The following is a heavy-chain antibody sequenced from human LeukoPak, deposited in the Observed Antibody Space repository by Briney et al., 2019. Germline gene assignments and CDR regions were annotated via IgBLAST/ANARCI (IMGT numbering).Heavy chain of an antibody. CDR2: IIPIFGTA. D-gene: IGHD3-10*01. CDR1: GGTFSSYA. CDR3: ARDRRPGSRGPRGFYNWFDP. J-gene: IGHJ5*02. V-gene: IGHV1-69*13. Sequence: GASVKVSCKASGGTFSSYAISWVRQAPGQGLEWMGGIIPIFGTANYAQKFQGRVTITADESTSTAYMELSSLRSEDTAVYYCARDRRPGSRGPRGFYNWFDPWGQGTLVTVSS.